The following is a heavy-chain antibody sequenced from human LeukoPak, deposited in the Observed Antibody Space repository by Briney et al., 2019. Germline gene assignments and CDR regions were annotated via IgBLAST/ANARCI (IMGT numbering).Heavy chain of an antibody. CDR1: GFTFSSYE. Sequence: GGSLRLSCAASGFTFSSYEMNWVRQAPGKGLEWVSYISSSGSTIYYADSVKGRFTISRDNAKNSLYLQMNSLRAEDTAVYCCARRSSSSYYYYYYMDVWGKGTTVTVSS. CDR2: ISSSGSTI. CDR3: ARRSSSSYYYYYYMDV. J-gene: IGHJ6*03. D-gene: IGHD6-13*01. V-gene: IGHV3-48*03.